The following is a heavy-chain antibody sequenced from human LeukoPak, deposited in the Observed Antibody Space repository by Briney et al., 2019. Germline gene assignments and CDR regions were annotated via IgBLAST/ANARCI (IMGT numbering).Heavy chain of an antibody. J-gene: IGHJ4*01. CDR1: GFIFSDYW. CDR2: IKKEGGKK. Sequence: GGSLRLSCAASGFIFSDYWMSWVREAPGKGLEWMGKIKKEGGKKYYVDSVKGRFTISRDDAKNSLYLRMNSQRAEDTAVYYWERYRLDFWGQGTLDTVSS. CDR3: ERYRLDF. V-gene: IGHV3-7*01.